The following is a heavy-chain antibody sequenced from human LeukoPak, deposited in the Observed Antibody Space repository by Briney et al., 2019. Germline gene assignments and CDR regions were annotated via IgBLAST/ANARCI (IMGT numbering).Heavy chain of an antibody. J-gene: IGHJ4*02. V-gene: IGHV3-23*01. CDR1: GFTFSDYA. CDR2: ISASGGST. CDR3: AKASGSGTSYVPFDS. D-gene: IGHD3-10*01. Sequence: PGGSLRLSCAASGFTFSDYAMNWVRQAPGKGLEWVSRISASGGSTYYTDSVKGRFTISRDSSENTLYLQMNSLRAEDTAVYYCAKASGSGTSYVPFDSWGQGTLVTVSS.